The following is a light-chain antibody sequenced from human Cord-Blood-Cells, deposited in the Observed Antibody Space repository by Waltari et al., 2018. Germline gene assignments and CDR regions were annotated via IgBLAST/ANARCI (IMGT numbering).Light chain of an antibody. J-gene: IGLJ1*01. CDR3: CSYAGSSTYV. CDR2: EGS. V-gene: IGLV2-23*01. Sequence: QSALTQPASVSGSPGQSITLSCTGTRSDVGLYNLVSWYQQHPGKAPKLMIYEGSKRSSGVSNRFSGSKSGNTASLTISGLQAEDEADYYCCSYAGSSTYVFGTGTKVTVL. CDR1: RSDVGLYNL.